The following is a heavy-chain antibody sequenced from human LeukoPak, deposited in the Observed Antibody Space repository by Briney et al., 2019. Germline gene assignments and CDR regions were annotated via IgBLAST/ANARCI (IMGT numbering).Heavy chain of an antibody. CDR3: ARAGEYYYDSSGYYWFDY. D-gene: IGHD3-22*01. V-gene: IGHV3-20*04. CDR2: INWNGGST. Sequence: GGSLRLSCAASGFTFDVYGMSWGRQAPGKGLEWGSGINWNGGSTGYADSVRGRFTISRDNAKNSLYLQMNSLRAEDTALYYCARAGEYYYDSSGYYWFDYWGQGTLVTVSS. CDR1: GFTFDVYG. J-gene: IGHJ4*02.